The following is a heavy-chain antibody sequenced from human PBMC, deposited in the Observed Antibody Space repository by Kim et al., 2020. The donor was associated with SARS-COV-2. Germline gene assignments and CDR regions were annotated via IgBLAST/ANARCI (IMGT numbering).Heavy chain of an antibody. J-gene: IGHJ4*02. D-gene: IGHD6-13*01. CDR3: ARDSSSWYYFDY. V-gene: IGHV3-21*01. CDR1: GFTFSSYS. Sequence: GGSLRLSCAASGFTFSSYSMNWVRQAPGKGLEWVSSISSSSSYIYYADSVKGRFTISRDNAKNSLYLQMNSLGAEDTAVYYCARDSSSWYYFDYWGQGTLVTVSS. CDR2: ISSSSSYI.